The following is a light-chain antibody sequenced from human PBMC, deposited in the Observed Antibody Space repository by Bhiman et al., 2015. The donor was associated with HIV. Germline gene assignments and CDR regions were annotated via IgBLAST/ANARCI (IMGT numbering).Light chain of an antibody. J-gene: IGLJ3*02. CDR3: QSYDNTLISPDWV. Sequence: SYELTQPPSVSVSPGQTASITCSGDKLGDKYACWYQQKPGQSPVLVIYQDSKRPSGIPERFSGSNSGNTATLTISGTQAMDEADYYCQSYDNTLISPDWVFGGGTRLTVL. CDR2: QDS. V-gene: IGLV3-1*01. CDR1: KLGDKY.